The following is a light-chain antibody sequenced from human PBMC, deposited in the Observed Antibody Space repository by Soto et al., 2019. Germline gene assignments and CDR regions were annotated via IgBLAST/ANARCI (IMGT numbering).Light chain of an antibody. J-gene: IGKJ1*01. CDR1: QSVSSTY. V-gene: IGKV3-20*01. Sequence: EIVLTQSPGTLSLSPGERATLSCRASQSVSSTYLAWYQQKPGQAPRLLIYGASGRATGIPDRFSGGGSGTDFSLTISRVEPEDFAVYYCQQCGSSPWTFGQGTKVEIK. CDR3: QQCGSSPWT. CDR2: GAS.